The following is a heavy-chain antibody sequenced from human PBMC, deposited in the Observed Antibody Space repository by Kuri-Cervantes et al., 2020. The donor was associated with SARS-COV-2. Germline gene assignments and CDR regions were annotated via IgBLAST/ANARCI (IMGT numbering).Heavy chain of an antibody. CDR2: IYHSGST. CDR3: ARVDYDFYYYYGMDV. J-gene: IGHJ6*02. CDR1: GYSISSGYY. D-gene: IGHD3-16*01. V-gene: IGHV4-38-2*01. Sequence: GSLRLSCAVSGYSISSGYYWGWIRQPPGKGLEWIGSIYHSGSTYYNPSLKSRVTISVDTSKNQFSLKLSSVTAADTVVYYCARVDYDFYYYYGMDVWGQGTTVTVSS.